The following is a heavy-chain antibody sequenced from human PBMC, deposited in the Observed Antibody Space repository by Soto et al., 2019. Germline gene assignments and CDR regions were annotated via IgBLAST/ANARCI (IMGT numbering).Heavy chain of an antibody. CDR2: IWYDGSNK. V-gene: IGHV3-33*01. D-gene: IGHD3-22*01. CDR3: ARDSYAVVVIGPFAYYGMDV. J-gene: IGHJ6*02. Sequence: GGSLRLSCAASGFTFSSYGMHWVRQAPGKGLEWVAVIWYDGSNKYYADSVKGRFTISRDNAKNSLYLQMNSLRAEDTAVYYCARDSYAVVVIGPFAYYGMDVWGQGTTVTVSS. CDR1: GFTFSSYG.